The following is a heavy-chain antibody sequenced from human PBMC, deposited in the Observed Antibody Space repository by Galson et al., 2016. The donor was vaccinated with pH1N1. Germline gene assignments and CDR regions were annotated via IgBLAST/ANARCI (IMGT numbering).Heavy chain of an antibody. CDR1: GGSISSSSYY. CDR2: TYYSGST. J-gene: IGHJ2*01. CDR3: ARPWFAELWDWYFDL. V-gene: IGHV4-39*01. Sequence: ETLSLTCTVSGGSISSSSYYWGWIRQPPGKGLEWIGSTYYSGSTYYNPSLKSRVTISVDTSKNQFSLKLSPVTAADTAVYYCARPWFAELWDWYFDLWGRGTLVTVSS. D-gene: IGHD3-10*01.